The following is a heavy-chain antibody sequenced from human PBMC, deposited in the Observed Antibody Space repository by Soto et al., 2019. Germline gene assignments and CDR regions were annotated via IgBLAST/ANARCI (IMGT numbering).Heavy chain of an antibody. J-gene: IGHJ4*02. Sequence: GGSLRLSCAASGFTFSSYAMHWVRQAPGKGLEWVAVISYDGSNKYYADSVKGRFTISRDNSKNTLYLQMNSLRAEDTAVYYCARDHTINYYDSSGLDYWGQGTLVTVSS. D-gene: IGHD3-22*01. CDR1: GFTFSSYA. V-gene: IGHV3-30-3*01. CDR3: ARDHTINYYDSSGLDY. CDR2: ISYDGSNK.